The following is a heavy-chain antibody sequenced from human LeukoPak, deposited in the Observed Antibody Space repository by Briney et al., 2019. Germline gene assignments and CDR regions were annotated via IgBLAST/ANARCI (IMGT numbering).Heavy chain of an antibody. D-gene: IGHD3-22*01. Sequence: SETLSLTCTVSGYSISSGYYWGWIRQPPGKGLEWIGSGSTYYNPSLKSRVTISVNTSKNQFSLKLTSVTAADTALYYCARELRYDNSDSGAFWGQGTVVTVSS. CDR2: SGST. J-gene: IGHJ3*01. V-gene: IGHV4-38-2*02. CDR1: GYSISSGYY. CDR3: ARELRYDNSDSGAF.